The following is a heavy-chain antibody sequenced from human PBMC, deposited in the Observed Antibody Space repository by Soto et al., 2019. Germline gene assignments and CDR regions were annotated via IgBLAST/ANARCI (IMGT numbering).Heavy chain of an antibody. J-gene: IGHJ6*02. CDR2: IYSGGST. V-gene: IGHV3-53*01. CDR3: ARHWTKLFGMDV. D-gene: IGHD1-1*01. Sequence: GGSLRLSCAASGFTVSSNYMSWVRQAPGKGLEWVSVIYSGGSTYYADSVKGRFTISRDNSRNTLYLQMNSLRAEDTAVYYCARHWTKLFGMDVWGQGTTVTVSS. CDR1: GFTVSSNY.